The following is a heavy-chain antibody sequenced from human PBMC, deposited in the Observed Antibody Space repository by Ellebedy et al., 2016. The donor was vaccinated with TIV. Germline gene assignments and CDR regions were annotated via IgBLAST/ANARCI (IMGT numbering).Heavy chain of an antibody. CDR2: TYYSGST. J-gene: IGHJ3*02. V-gene: IGHV4-59*08. CDR1: GASIRSYY. D-gene: IGHD2-2*01. Sequence: SETLSLTCTVSGASIRSYYWSWIRQAPGKGLEWIGYTYYSGSTNYNPSLKSRLTISVDTSRNQFSLKLSPVTAADTAVYYCARSSAVPGDYDAFDIWGQGTLVTVSS. CDR3: ARSSAVPGDYDAFDI.